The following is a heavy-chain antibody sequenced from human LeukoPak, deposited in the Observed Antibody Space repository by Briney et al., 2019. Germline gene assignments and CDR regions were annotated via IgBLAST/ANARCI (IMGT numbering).Heavy chain of an antibody. CDR3: ARVGPGKRFDY. J-gene: IGHJ4*02. CDR1: GYTFTSYY. Sequence: ASVKVSCKASGYTFTSYYMHWVRQAPGQGLEWMGIINPSGGSTSYAQKFQGRVTMTTDTSTSTAYMELRSLRSDDTAVYYCARVGPGKRFDYWGQGTLVTVSS. V-gene: IGHV1-46*01. CDR2: INPSGGST.